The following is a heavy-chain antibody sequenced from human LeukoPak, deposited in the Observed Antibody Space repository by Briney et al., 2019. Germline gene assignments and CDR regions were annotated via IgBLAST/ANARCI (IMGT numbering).Heavy chain of an antibody. CDR1: GITFSHYG. J-gene: IGHJ4*02. CDR2: ISLSSISI. V-gene: IGHV3-48*01. D-gene: IGHD1-1*01. Sequence: GGSLRLFCAASGITFSHYGMHRVRQAPGKGLELVSYISLSSISIYYADSLTGRFTISRDNAKNSLYLQMNSLRAEDTAVYYCARETPYINTWTDFDFWGQGTLVTVSS. CDR3: ARETPYINTWTDFDF.